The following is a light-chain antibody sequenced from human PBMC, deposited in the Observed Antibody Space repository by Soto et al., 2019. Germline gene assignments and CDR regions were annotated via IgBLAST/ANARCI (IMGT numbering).Light chain of an antibody. Sequence: DTQMSQSPSSVSASIGYRVTLTCRASQDIGRRLAWFQQKQGKAPKLLIYAASSLQSGVPSRFSGSGSGTDFTLTISSLQPEEWATYDGQQSYSTPLTGGGGTKGEIK. CDR2: AAS. CDR1: QDIGRR. J-gene: IGKJ4*01. CDR3: QQSYSTPLT. V-gene: IGKV1-12*01.